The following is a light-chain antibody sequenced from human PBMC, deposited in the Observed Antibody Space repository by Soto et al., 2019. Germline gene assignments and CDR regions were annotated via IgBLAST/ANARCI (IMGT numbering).Light chain of an antibody. CDR3: QQYNKWPPLT. Sequence: EIVMTQSPATLSVSPGERATLSCRASQSVSSNFAWYQQKPGQAPRLLIYGASTRATGIPARFSGSGSGTEFTLTISSLQSADVAVYYCQQYNKWPPLTFGGGTKVEIK. J-gene: IGKJ4*01. V-gene: IGKV3-15*01. CDR2: GAS. CDR1: QSVSSN.